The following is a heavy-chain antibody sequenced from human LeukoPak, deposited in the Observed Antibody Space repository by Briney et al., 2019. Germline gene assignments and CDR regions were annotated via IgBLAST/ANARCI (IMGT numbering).Heavy chain of an antibody. D-gene: IGHD2-15*01. CDR3: ARDFHCSGGSCYSASFDY. J-gene: IGHJ4*02. V-gene: IGHV3-30-3*01. Sequence: GGSLRLSCAASGFTFSSYAMLWVRQAPGKGLEWVAVISYDGSNKYYADSVKGRFTISRDNSKNTLYLQMNSLRAEDTAVYYCARDFHCSGGSCYSASFDYWGQETLVTVSS. CDR2: ISYDGSNK. CDR1: GFTFSSYA.